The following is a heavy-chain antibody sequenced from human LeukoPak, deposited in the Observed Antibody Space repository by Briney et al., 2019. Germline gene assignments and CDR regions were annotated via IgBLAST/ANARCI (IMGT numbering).Heavy chain of an antibody. CDR2: IWYDGSNK. CDR3: AREVEAEREFDY. Sequence: GGSLRLSCAASGFTFSSYGMHWVRQAPGKGLEWVAVIWYDGSNKYYADSVKGRFTISRDNSKNTPYLQMNSLRAEDTAVYYCAREVEAEREFDYWGQGTLVTVSS. CDR1: GFTFSSYG. J-gene: IGHJ4*02. V-gene: IGHV3-33*01.